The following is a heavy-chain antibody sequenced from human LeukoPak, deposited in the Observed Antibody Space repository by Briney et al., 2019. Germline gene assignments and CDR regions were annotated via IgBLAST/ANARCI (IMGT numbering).Heavy chain of an antibody. CDR1: GGTFSSYA. V-gene: IGHV1-69*04. CDR3: ARGRARDYDILTGRAQTYYGMDV. J-gene: IGHJ6*02. Sequence: ASVKVSCKASGGTFSSYAISWVRQAPGQGLEWMGRIIPILGIANYAQKFQGRVTITADKSTSTAYMELSSLRSEDTAVYYCARGRARDYDILTGRAQTYYGMDVWGQGTTVTVSS. CDR2: IIPILGIA. D-gene: IGHD3-9*01.